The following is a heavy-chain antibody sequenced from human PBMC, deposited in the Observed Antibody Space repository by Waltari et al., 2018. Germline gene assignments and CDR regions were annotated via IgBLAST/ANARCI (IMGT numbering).Heavy chain of an antibody. V-gene: IGHV4-4*02. CDR1: GGSISIGYW. CDR3: ASDRGRGLILDS. J-gene: IGHJ5*01. D-gene: IGHD2-15*01. Sequence: QVQPQESGPGLVKPSGTLSLTCAVSGGSISIGYWWSGVRQPPGKGVEWIGQTHHSGRKNYNPSLGSRVTISVDTSNNQFSLKLSSATAADTAIYYCASDRGRGLILDSWGLGTMVTVSP. CDR2: THHSGRK.